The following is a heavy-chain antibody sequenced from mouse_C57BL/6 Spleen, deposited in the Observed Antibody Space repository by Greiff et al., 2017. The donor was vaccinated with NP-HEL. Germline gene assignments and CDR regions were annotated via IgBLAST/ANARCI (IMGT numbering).Heavy chain of an antibody. CDR3: ARSDSSGYFAWFAY. D-gene: IGHD3-2*02. Sequence: QVQLQQSGAELVMPGASVKLSCKASGYTFTSYWMHWVKQRPGQGLEWIGEIDPSDSYTNYNQKFKGKSTLTVDKSSSTAYMQLSSLTSEDSAVYYCARSDSSGYFAWFAYWGQGTLVTVSA. CDR2: IDPSDSYT. CDR1: GYTFTSYW. J-gene: IGHJ3*01. V-gene: IGHV1-69*01.